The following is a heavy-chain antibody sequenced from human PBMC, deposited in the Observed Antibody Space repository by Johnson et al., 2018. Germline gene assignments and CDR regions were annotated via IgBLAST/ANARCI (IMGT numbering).Heavy chain of an antibody. CDR3: ARVVLVRDYDYSYMDV. CDR1: GGSIGGFY. CDR2: SYSSGTT. Sequence: QVQLQESGPGLVKPSETLSLACTISGGSIGGFYWSWIRQLPGKGLEWIGYSYSSGTTRHNSSHKSRFTISLDTSKNQFSRNVYSVTAADTAMYYCARVVLVRDYDYSYMDVWGNGAAVIVSS. D-gene: IGHD2-21*01. V-gene: IGHV4-59*01. J-gene: IGHJ6*03.